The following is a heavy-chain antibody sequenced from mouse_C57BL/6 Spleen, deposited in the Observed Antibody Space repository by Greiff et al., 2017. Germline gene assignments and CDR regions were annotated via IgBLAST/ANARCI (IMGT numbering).Heavy chain of an antibody. CDR1: GYAFSSSW. CDR3: ARWGYGSSYDYAMDY. D-gene: IGHD1-1*01. J-gene: IGHJ4*01. V-gene: IGHV1-82*01. Sequence: VKLQESGPELVKPGASVKISCKASGYAFSSSWMNWVKQRPGKGLEWIGRIYPGDGDTNYNGKFKGKATLTADKSSSTAYMQLSSLTSEDSAVYFCARWGYGSSYDYAMDYWGQGTSVTVSS. CDR2: IYPGDGDT.